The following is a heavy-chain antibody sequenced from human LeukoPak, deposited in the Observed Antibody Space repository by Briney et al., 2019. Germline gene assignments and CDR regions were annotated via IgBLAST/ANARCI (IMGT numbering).Heavy chain of an antibody. CDR3: AKVKTLYGLDAFDI. J-gene: IGHJ3*02. V-gene: IGHV3-30*02. CDR1: GFTFSSYG. D-gene: IGHD3-10*01. CDR2: IRYDGSNK. Sequence: GGSLRLSCAASGFTFSSYGMHWVRQAPGKGLEWVAFIRYDGSNKYYADSMKGRFTISRDNSKNTLYLQMNSLRAEDTAVYYCAKVKTLYGLDAFDIWGQGTMVTVSS.